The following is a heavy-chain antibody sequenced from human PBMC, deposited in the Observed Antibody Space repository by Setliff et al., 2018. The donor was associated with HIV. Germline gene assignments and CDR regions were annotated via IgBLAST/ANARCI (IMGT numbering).Heavy chain of an antibody. CDR2: INVNSGGT. CDR3: AREGSPIYYFDY. CDR1: GYRFSKYG. Sequence: GASVKVSCKASGYRFSKYGISWVRQAPGQGLEWMGWINVNSGGTKYAQKFQGRVTMTRDTSISTAYMEVSSLRSDDTAVYYCAREGSPIYYFDYWSQGTLVTVSS. V-gene: IGHV1-2*02. D-gene: IGHD3-10*01. J-gene: IGHJ4*02.